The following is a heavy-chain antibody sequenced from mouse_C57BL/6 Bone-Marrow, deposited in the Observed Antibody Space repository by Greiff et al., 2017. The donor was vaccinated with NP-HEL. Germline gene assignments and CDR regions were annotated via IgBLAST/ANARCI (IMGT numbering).Heavy chain of an antibody. J-gene: IGHJ2*01. D-gene: IGHD1-1*01. CDR1: GYTFTNYW. CDR3: ARYYYGSGYFDY. CDR2: IDPYSGGT. Sequence: QVQLQQPGAELVKPGASVKLSCKASGYTFTNYWMHWVKQRPGRGLEWIGRIDPYSGGTKYNEKFKSKATLTVDKPSSAAYMQLSSLTSEDSAVYYCARYYYGSGYFDYGGQGTTLTVSS. V-gene: IGHV1-72*01.